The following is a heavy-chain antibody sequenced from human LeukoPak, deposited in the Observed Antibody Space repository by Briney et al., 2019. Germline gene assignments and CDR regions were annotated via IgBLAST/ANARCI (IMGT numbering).Heavy chain of an antibody. CDR1: GFTFSTYE. J-gene: IGHJ4*02. D-gene: IGHD2-15*01. CDR2: ISSSTNTI. V-gene: IGHV3-48*03. CDR3: ARLGSCSGGSCQSLDY. Sequence: PGGSLRLSCAASGFTFSTYEMNWVRQAPGMGLEWVSYISSSTNTIYLADSVKGRFTISRDNARNSLYLHMVNLRAEDTAVYYCARLGSCSGGSCQSLDYWGRGGLVTVSS.